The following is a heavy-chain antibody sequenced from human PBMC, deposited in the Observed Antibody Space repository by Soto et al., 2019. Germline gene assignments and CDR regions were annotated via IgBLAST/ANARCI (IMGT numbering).Heavy chain of an antibody. Sequence: ASVKVSCKASGYTFTSYAMHWVRQAPGQRLEWMGWINAGNGNTKYSQKFQGRVTITRDTSASTAYMELSGLRSEDTAVYYCARSIAAALALATHPYYFDYWGQGTLVTVSS. CDR1: GYTFTSYA. J-gene: IGHJ4*02. V-gene: IGHV1-3*01. D-gene: IGHD6-13*01. CDR3: ARSIAAALALATHPYYFDY. CDR2: INAGNGNT.